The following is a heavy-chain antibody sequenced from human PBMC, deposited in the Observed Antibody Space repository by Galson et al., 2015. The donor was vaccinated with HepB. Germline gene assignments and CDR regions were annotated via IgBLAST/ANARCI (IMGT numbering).Heavy chain of an antibody. CDR3: ARGAYYDSSGYRIDY. Sequence: SLRLSCAASGFTFSSYAMHWVRQAPGKGLEWVAVISYDGSNKYYADSVKGRFTISRDNSKNTLYLQMNSLRAEDTAVYYCARGAYYDSSGYRIDYWGQGTLVTVSS. CDR1: GFTFSSYA. J-gene: IGHJ4*02. D-gene: IGHD3-22*01. CDR2: ISYDGSNK. V-gene: IGHV3-30-3*01.